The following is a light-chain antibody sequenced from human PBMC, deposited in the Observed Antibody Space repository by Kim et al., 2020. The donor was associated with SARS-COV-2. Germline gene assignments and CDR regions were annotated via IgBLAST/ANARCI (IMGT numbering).Light chain of an antibody. CDR1: QGISSY. Sequence: AIRVIQSPSSLSVSTGDTVTITCRASQGISSYLAWYQQKPGKAPKLLVYAASTLQSGVPSRFSGRGSGTDFTLTITCLQSEDFATYYCQQDYSYPYTFGLGTKLEI. V-gene: IGKV1-8*01. CDR3: QQDYSYPYT. CDR2: AAS. J-gene: IGKJ2*01.